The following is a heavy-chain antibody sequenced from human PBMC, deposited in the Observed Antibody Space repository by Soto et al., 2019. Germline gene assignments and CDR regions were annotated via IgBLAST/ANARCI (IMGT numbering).Heavy chain of an antibody. CDR3: ASLPRARNIEPRRPPGYFDL. D-gene: IGHD5-12*01. CDR1: GGSVSSGHNY. J-gene: IGHJ2*01. V-gene: IGHV4-61*01. Sequence: QVPLQESGPGLVKPSETLSLTCTVSGGSVSSGHNYWSWIRQPPGKGLEWIGYIYYSGSTNYNPSLRSRVAISVDTSKNQFSLKLNSVTAADTAVFYCASLPRARNIEPRRPPGYFDLWGRGTLVTVSS. CDR2: IYYSGST.